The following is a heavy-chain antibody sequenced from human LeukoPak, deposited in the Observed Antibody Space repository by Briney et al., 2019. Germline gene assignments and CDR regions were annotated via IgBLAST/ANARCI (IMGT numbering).Heavy chain of an antibody. D-gene: IGHD3-9*01. V-gene: IGHV3-21*01. CDR3: ARDCQATSLPGYDYYYYGMDV. J-gene: IGHJ6*02. CDR2: ISSSSSYI. CDR1: GFTFSTYS. Sequence: GGSLRLSCAASGFTFSTYSMNWVRQAPGKGLEWVSSISSSSSYIYYADSVKGRFTISRDNAKNSLYLQMNSLRAEDTALYYCARDCQATSLPGYDYYYYGMDVWGQGTTVTVSS.